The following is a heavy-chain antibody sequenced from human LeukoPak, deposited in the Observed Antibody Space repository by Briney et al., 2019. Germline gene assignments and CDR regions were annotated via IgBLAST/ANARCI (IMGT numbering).Heavy chain of an antibody. J-gene: IGHJ4*02. V-gene: IGHV3-23*01. Sequence: GGSLRLSCAASGFDFSGAYMNWVRQAPGKGLEWVSAISNNGGYTYNADSVQGRFTISRDNSKSTLCLQMNSLRAEDTAVYYCAKQLGYCSDGSCYFPYWGQGTLVTVSS. CDR3: AKQLGYCSDGSCYFPY. CDR1: GFDFSGAY. D-gene: IGHD2-15*01. CDR2: ISNNGGYT.